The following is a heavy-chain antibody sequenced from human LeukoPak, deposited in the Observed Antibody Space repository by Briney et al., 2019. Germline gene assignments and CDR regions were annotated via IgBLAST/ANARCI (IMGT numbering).Heavy chain of an antibody. V-gene: IGHV1-2*02. J-gene: IGHJ4*02. D-gene: IGHD6-19*01. Sequence: ASVKVSCKASGFTFTGYYMHWVRQAPGQGLEWVGWIHPNSGGTNYAQKFQGRVTMTRDTSITTAYMELSRLRSDGTAVYYCARFSSGWYEGDYWGQGTLVTVSS. CDR1: GFTFTGYY. CDR3: ARFSSGWYEGDY. CDR2: IHPNSGGT.